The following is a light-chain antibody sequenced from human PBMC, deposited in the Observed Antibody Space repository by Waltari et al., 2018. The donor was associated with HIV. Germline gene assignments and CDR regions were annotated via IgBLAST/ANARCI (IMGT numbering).Light chain of an antibody. J-gene: IGLJ1*01. V-gene: IGLV3-1*01. CDR2: QNT. CDR1: KLGEKY. CDR3: QAWDSSTFYV. Sequence: SYELTQPPSVSVSPGQTANITCSGQKLGEKYACWYQQKPGQSPVVVMYQNTKRPSGIPERFSGSTSGNTATLTISGTQAMDEADYYCQAWDSSTFYVFGTGTTVTVL.